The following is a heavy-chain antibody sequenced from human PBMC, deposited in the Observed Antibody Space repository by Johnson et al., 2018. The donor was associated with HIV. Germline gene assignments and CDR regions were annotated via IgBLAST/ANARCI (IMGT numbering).Heavy chain of an antibody. Sequence: QVQLVESGGGVVQHRESLRLTYKASRFSFSNYAIHWVRQAPGKGLEWVTFLPLDGSHQSSADSVKRLFTISRDTSKKSVFLQMNNLRPEDTAVYYCAKETRDSRSAFDVWGQGTLVTVSS. D-gene: IGHD4-11*01. CDR2: LPLDGSHQ. V-gene: IGHV3-30*02. J-gene: IGHJ3*01. CDR1: RFSFSNYA. CDR3: AKETRDSRSAFDV.